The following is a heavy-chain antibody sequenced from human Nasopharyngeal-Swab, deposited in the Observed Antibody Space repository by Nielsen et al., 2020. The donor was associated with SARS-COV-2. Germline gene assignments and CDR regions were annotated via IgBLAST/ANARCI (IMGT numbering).Heavy chain of an antibody. CDR2: MYYNGNT. Sequence: GSLRLSCTVSGDSIAYSTFYWGWIRQPPGKGLDWIGNMYYNGNTYQNPSLKSRLTISVDKSKNQFSLQLSSVTAADTAVYYCVRSSSWYYFDYWAQGTQVTVSS. CDR3: VRSSSWYYFDY. J-gene: IGHJ4*02. CDR1: GDSIAYSTFY. V-gene: IGHV4-39*07. D-gene: IGHD6-13*01.